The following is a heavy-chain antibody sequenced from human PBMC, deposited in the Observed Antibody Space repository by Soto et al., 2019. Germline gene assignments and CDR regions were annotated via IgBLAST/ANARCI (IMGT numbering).Heavy chain of an antibody. D-gene: IGHD5-12*01. CDR2: IYYSGST. V-gene: IGHV4-59*01. CDR3: ARDRDGDGYTSD. CDR1: GGSISSYY. Sequence: TSETLSLTCTVSGGSISSYYWSWIRQPPGKGLEWIGYIYYSGSTNYNPSLKSRVTISVDTSKNQFSLKLSSVTAADTAVYYCARDRDGDGYTSDWGQGTLVTVSS. J-gene: IGHJ4*02.